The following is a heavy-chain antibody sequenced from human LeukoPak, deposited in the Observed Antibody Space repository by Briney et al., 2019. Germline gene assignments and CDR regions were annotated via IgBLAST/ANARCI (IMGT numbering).Heavy chain of an antibody. CDR3: ARGLGYGDYPYGMDV. Sequence: SETLSLTCAVYGGSFSGYYWSWIRQPPGKGLEWIGGINHSGSTNYNPSLKSRVTISVDTSKNQFSLKLSSVTAADTAVYYCARGLGYGDYPYGMDVWGKGTTVTVSS. V-gene: IGHV4-34*01. D-gene: IGHD4-17*01. J-gene: IGHJ6*04. CDR2: INHSGST. CDR1: GGSFSGYY.